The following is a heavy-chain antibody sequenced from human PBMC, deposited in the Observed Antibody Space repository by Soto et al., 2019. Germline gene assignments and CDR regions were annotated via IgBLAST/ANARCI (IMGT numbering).Heavy chain of an antibody. J-gene: IGHJ5*02. CDR1: GFTFGDSY. V-gene: IGHV3-11*06. Sequence: XVSLRLSCAGPGFTFGDSYMSWIRQAPGKGLEWLSYISPGSRYPAYADSVKGRFTISRDNAKRSLYLQMMSLTAEDTAIYYCVRGGGGGLFDPWGQGTMVTVSS. CDR3: VRGGGGGLFDP. D-gene: IGHD2-15*01. CDR2: ISPGSRYP.